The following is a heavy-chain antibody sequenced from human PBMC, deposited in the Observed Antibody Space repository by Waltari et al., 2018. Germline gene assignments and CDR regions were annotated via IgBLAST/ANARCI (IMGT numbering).Heavy chain of an antibody. J-gene: IGHJ4*02. CDR1: GFTFRRYA. Sequence: QVQLVESGGGVVQPGTSLRLSCAASGFTFRRYAMHWVRQAPGKGLEWVAVLWYDGSIQYYADSVKGRITISRDKSKDTLYLQMNSLRAEDTAVYYCARGDYDYSGYIDYWGQGTLVTVSS. D-gene: IGHD3-22*01. CDR2: LWYDGSIQ. CDR3: ARGDYDYSGYIDY. V-gene: IGHV3-33*01.